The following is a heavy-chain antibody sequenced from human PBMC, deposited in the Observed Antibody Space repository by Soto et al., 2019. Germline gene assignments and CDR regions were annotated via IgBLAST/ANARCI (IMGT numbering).Heavy chain of an antibody. J-gene: IGHJ5*02. Sequence: RASVKVSCKASGYTFTGYYMHWVRQAPGQGLEWMGWINPNSGGTHYAQKFQGRVTMTSDTSISTAYLELSRLGSHDTAVYYCARDLVPCCGASYCRLAGNYWFEPWGQGTLVTVSS. CDR2: INPNSGGT. CDR1: GYTFTGYY. D-gene: IGHD2-21*02. V-gene: IGHV1-2*02. CDR3: ARDLVPCCGASYCRLAGNYWFEP.